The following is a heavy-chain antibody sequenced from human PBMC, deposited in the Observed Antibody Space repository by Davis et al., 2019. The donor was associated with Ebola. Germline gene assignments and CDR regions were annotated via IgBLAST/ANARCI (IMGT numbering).Heavy chain of an antibody. CDR2: IYYSGST. V-gene: IGHV4-38-2*01. D-gene: IGHD6-6*01. J-gene: IGHJ4*02. Sequence: ESLKISCAASGFTFSSYAMSWVRQAPGKGLEWIGSIYYSGSTYYNPSLKSRVTISVDTSKNQFSLKLSSVTAADTAVYYCARQIAARPFDFDYWGQGTLVTVSS. CDR3: ARQIAARPFDFDY. CDR1: GFTFSSYA.